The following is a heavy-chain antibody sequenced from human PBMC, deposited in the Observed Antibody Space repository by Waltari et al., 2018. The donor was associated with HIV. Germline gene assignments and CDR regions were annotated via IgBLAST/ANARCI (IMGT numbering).Heavy chain of an antibody. V-gene: IGHV1-2*02. Sequence: QLQPLQSGAEVKKPGASVKVYCRASGYTFSDYYTHWVRQAPGQGLEWMGWIDPNSGGTNYAQKFQGRVTMTRDTSTSTAYVELSRLRSDDTAVYYCAREGFGFDYWGQGTLVTVSS. CDR3: AREGFGFDY. J-gene: IGHJ4*02. D-gene: IGHD3-16*01. CDR2: IDPNSGGT. CDR1: GYTFSDYY.